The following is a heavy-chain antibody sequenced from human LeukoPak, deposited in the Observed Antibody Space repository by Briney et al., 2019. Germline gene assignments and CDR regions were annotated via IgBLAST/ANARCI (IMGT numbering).Heavy chain of an antibody. J-gene: IGHJ4*02. CDR3: TTIRPGY. Sequence: GGSLRLSCAASGFPFSTYWIHWVRQVPGKGLVWVARIKDGGTTTDYADSVKGRFTISRDDAKNTLYLHMNSLRVEDTAVYYCTTIRPGYWGQGTPVTVSS. D-gene: IGHD1-26*01. CDR2: IKDGGTTT. CDR1: GFPFSTYW. V-gene: IGHV3-74*01.